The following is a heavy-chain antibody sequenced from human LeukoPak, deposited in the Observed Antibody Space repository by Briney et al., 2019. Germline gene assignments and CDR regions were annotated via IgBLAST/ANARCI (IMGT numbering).Heavy chain of an antibody. CDR1: GFTFSSYS. Sequence: PGGSLRLSCAASGFTFSSYSMNWVRQAPGKGLEWVSYISSSSSTIYYADSVKGRFTISRDNAKNSLYLQMNSLRAEDTAVYYCARGYCSGGSCYSRYYYYGMDVWGQGTTVTVSS. D-gene: IGHD2-15*01. CDR2: ISSSSSTI. V-gene: IGHV3-48*04. J-gene: IGHJ6*02. CDR3: ARGYCSGGSCYSRYYYYGMDV.